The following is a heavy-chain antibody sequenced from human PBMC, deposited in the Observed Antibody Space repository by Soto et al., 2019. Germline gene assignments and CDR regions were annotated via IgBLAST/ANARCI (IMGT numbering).Heavy chain of an antibody. CDR3: ARNGYCVSTSCYSDYSSGMDV. J-gene: IGHJ6*02. V-gene: IGHV1-69*12. CDR2: IIRIFGTA. D-gene: IGHD2-2*02. CDR1: GGTFSSYA. Sequence: QVQLVQSGAEVKKPGSSVKVSCKASGGTFSSYAISWVRQAPGQGLEWMGGIIRIFGTANYAQKCQGRVTITADESTSTAYMELSSLRSEDTAVYYCARNGYCVSTSCYSDYSSGMDVWGQGTTVTVSS.